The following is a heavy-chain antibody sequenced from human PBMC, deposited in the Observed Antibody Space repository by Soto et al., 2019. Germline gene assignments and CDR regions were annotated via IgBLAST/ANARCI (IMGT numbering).Heavy chain of an antibody. D-gene: IGHD6-19*01. CDR1: GFTFSNYE. CDR3: ARARSMWLRPPGIAVAGTRYQLSFDY. J-gene: IGHJ4*02. V-gene: IGHV3-48*03. CDR2: ISSSGSSI. Sequence: GGSLRLSCAASGFTFSNYEMNWVRQAPGKGLEWVSYISSSGSSIYYADSVKGRFTISRDNAKNSLYLQMNSLRAEDTAVYYCARARSMWLRPPGIAVAGTRYQLSFDYWGQGTLVTVSS.